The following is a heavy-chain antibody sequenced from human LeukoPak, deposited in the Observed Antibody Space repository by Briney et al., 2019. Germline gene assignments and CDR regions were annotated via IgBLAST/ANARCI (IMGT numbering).Heavy chain of an antibody. J-gene: IGHJ4*02. CDR3: ARVVSYYYDSSGHDY. Sequence: PGRSLRLSCAASGFTSTNAWMSWVRQAPGKGLEWVGRIKTKADGGITDYAAPVKGRFTISRDDSKNMLYLQMNSLKTEDTAVYYCARVVSYYYDSSGHDYWGQGTLVTVSS. V-gene: IGHV3-15*01. D-gene: IGHD3-22*01. CDR1: GFTSTNAW. CDR2: IKTKADGGIT.